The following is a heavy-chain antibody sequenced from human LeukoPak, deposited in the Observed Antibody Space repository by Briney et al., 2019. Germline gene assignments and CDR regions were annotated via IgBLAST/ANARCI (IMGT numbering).Heavy chain of an antibody. D-gene: IGHD5-18*01. J-gene: IGHJ4*02. CDR2: INPNSGGT. CDR1: VYTFTGYY. V-gene: IGHV1-2*02. CDR3: ARVDVDTAMVPYFDY. Sequence: AAVTVSLKASVYTFTGYYMHWVRQAPGQGLAWVGWINPNSGGTNYAQKFQGRVTITRDTSISTAYMELSRLRSDDTAVYYCARVDVDTAMVPYFDYWGQGTLVTVSS.